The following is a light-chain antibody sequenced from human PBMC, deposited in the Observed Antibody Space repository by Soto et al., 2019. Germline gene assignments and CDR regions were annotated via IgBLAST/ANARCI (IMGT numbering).Light chain of an antibody. CDR2: GAS. Sequence: EIVLTQSPATLSVSPGDRATLSCTASQTINSALAWYQQKPGQAPRLLLHGASTRATAIADRFSASGSGTDFTITVSRLQSEVSAVYYCQQYHYWWTFGQGTKVEIK. J-gene: IGKJ1*01. V-gene: IGKV3-15*01. CDR1: QTINSA. CDR3: QQYHYWWT.